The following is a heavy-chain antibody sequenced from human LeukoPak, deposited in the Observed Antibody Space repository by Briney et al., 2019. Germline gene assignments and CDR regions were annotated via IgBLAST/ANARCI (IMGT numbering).Heavy chain of an antibody. Sequence: GGSLRLSCAASGFTFADYTIHWVRQAPGEGLEWVSGISWNGRSIGYADSVKGRFTISRDNARNSVYLQMNSLGAEDTALYYCAKDMVTRRSFGETYYFDYWGQGTLVAVSS. CDR3: AKDMVTRRSFGETYYFDY. CDR1: GFTFADYT. V-gene: IGHV3-9*01. D-gene: IGHD3-10*01. CDR2: ISWNGRSI. J-gene: IGHJ4*02.